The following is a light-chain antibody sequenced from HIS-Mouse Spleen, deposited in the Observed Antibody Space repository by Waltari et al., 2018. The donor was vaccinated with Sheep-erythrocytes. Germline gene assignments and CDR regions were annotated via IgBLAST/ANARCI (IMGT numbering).Light chain of an antibody. CDR1: QSVSSN. Sequence: EIVMTQSPATLSVSPGERATLSCRASQSVSSNLAWYQQKPGQAPRLLIYGASTRATGSPARFSGSWSGTEFPLTISSMQSEDFAVYYCQQYNNWPPWTFGQGTKVEIK. CDR3: QQYNNWPPWT. CDR2: GAS. V-gene: IGKV3-15*01. J-gene: IGKJ1*01.